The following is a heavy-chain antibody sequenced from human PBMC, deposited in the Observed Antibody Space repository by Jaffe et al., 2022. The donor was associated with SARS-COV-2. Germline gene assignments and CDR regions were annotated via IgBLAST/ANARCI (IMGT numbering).Heavy chain of an antibody. V-gene: IGHV3-64D*09. J-gene: IGHJ5*02. D-gene: IGHD6-13*01. CDR2: ISGNGGTT. Sequence: EVQLVESGGGLVQPGGSLRLSCSASGFTFINYAMHWVRQAPGKGLEYVSAISGNGGTTYYADSMKGRFTISRDNSTNTLYLQMSSLRAEDTAVYYCVKSHDQDSSGWYVSISGFDPWGQGTLVTVSS. CDR1: GFTFINYA. CDR3: VKSHDQDSSGWYVSISGFDP.